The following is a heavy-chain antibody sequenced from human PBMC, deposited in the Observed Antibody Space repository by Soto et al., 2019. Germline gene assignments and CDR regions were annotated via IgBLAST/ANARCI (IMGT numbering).Heavy chain of an antibody. J-gene: IGHJ5*02. Sequence: QVQLVQSGAEVKKPGASVKVSCKASGYTFTSYAMHWVRQAPGQRLEWMGWINAGNGNTKYSQKFQGRVTITRDTSESTAYMELSSLRSEDTAVYYCARGDYDFWSGYELGNWFDPWGQGTLVTVSS. V-gene: IGHV1-3*01. D-gene: IGHD3-3*01. CDR1: GYTFTSYA. CDR2: INAGNGNT. CDR3: ARGDYDFWSGYELGNWFDP.